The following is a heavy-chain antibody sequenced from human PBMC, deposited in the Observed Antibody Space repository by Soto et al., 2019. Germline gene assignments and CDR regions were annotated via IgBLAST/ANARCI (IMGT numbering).Heavy chain of an antibody. CDR1: GGSISSGGYY. V-gene: IGHV4-61*08. D-gene: IGHD2-15*01. CDR2: IYYSGST. J-gene: IGHJ5*02. CDR3: ARALLIRSRNNWFDP. Sequence: PSETLSLTCTFSGGSISSGGYYLSWIRQHPGKGLEWIGYIYYSGSTNYNPSLKSRVTISVDTSKNQFSLKLSSVTAADTAVYYCARALLIRSRNNWFDPWGQGTLVTVSS.